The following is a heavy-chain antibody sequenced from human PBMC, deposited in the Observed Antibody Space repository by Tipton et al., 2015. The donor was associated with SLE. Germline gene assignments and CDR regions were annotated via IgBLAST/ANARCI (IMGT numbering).Heavy chain of an antibody. CDR1: GGPFSSYY. V-gene: IGHV4-59*12. Sequence: TLSLTCAVYGGPFSSYYWSWIRQPPGKGLEWIGYIYYSGSTNYNPSLKSRVTISVDTSKNQFSLKLSSVTAADTAVYYCARDARDSSGYPFDYWGQGTLVTVSA. CDR2: IYYSGST. J-gene: IGHJ4*02. CDR3: ARDARDSSGYPFDY. D-gene: IGHD3-22*01.